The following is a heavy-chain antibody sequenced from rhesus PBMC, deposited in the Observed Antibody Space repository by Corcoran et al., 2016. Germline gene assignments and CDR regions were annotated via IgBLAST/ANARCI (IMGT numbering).Heavy chain of an antibody. Sequence: QVQLQESGPGVVKPSETLSLTCAVSGGSISGYYLWSWFRQPPGKVLEWIGYFYGGSGSTSYNPSLNSRVIMSIDTSKNQFSLKLSSVTAADTAVYYCARETYSGRAFDYWGQGVLVTVSS. CDR1: GGSISGYYL. CDR2: FYGGSGST. J-gene: IGHJ4*01. V-gene: IGHV4S7*01. D-gene: IGHD6-25*01. CDR3: ARETYSGRAFDY.